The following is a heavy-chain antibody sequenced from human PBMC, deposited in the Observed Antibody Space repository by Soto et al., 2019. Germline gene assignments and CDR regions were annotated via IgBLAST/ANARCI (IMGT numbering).Heavy chain of an antibody. J-gene: IGHJ4*02. D-gene: IGHD3-10*01. Sequence: PSETLSLTCAVSGGSIRSTNWWSWVRQPPGKGLEWIGEIYYSGSTNYNVSLKSRVTLSVDQPKNQFSLKLTSVTAADTAVYYCAANSLLWFGPCSYWGQGTLVTVSS. CDR1: GGSIRSTNW. CDR2: IYYSGST. V-gene: IGHV4-4*02. CDR3: AANSLLWFGPCSY.